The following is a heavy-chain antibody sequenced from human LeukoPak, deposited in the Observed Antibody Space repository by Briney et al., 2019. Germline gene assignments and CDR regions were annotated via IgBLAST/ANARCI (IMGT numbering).Heavy chain of an antibody. CDR2: ISGSGGNT. CDR3: ARRGDRSGYDFDY. Sequence: PGGSLRLSCAASGFTFSSYAMSWVRQAPGEGLEWVSTISGSGGNTYYADSAKGRFTISRDNSKNRVYLQMNSLRAEDTAVYYCARRGDRSGYDFDYWGQGTLVTVSS. CDR1: GFTFSSYA. J-gene: IGHJ4*02. D-gene: IGHD3-22*01. V-gene: IGHV3-23*01.